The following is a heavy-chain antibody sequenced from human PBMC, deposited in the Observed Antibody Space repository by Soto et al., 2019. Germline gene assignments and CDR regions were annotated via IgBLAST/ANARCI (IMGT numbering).Heavy chain of an antibody. J-gene: IGHJ4*02. CDR2: IRSKAYGGTT. D-gene: IGHD1-26*01. Sequence: GGSLRLSCTASGFTFGDYVMSWVRQAPGKGLEWVGFIRSKAYGGTTEYAASVKGRFTISRDDSKSIAYLQMNSLKTEDTAVYYCIRDRPKWAQLAKNFDYLGQGTLVTVSS. V-gene: IGHV3-49*04. CDR3: IRDRPKWAQLAKNFDY. CDR1: GFTFGDYV.